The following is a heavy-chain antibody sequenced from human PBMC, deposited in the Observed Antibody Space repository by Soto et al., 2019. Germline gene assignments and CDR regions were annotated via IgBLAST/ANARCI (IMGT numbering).Heavy chain of an antibody. CDR3: ASPRMTTVTWPSPTYYYYYGMDV. D-gene: IGHD4-17*01. Sequence: ASVKVSCKESGYTFTSYYMRWVRQAPGQGLEWMGIINPSGGSTSYAQKFQGRVTMTRDTSTSTVYMELSSLRSEDTAVYYCASPRMTTVTWPSPTYYYYYGMDVWGQGTTVTVSS. J-gene: IGHJ6*02. CDR1: GYTFTSYY. V-gene: IGHV1-46*01. CDR2: INPSGGST.